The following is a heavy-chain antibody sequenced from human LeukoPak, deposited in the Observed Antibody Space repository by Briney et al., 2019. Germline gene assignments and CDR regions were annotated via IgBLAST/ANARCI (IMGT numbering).Heavy chain of an antibody. CDR1: GYTFTDYY. J-gene: IGHJ4*02. CDR3: ARDSKLYYLDY. CDR2: INPNSGGT. Sequence: ASVKVSCKASGYTFTDYYIHWVRQAPGQGLEWMGWINPNSGGTKYARKFQGRVTMTRDTSITTAYMDLSRLRSDDTAVYYCARDSKLYYLDYWGQGALVTVSS. D-gene: IGHD3-3*02. V-gene: IGHV1-2*02.